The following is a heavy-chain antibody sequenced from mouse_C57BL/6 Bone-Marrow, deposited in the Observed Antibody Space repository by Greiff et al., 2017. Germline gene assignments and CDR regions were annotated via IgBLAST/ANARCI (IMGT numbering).Heavy chain of an antibody. CDR1: GFSLTSYG. Sequence: VKLQESGPGLVQPSQSLSITCTVSGFSLTSYGVHWVRQSPGKGLEWLGVIWRGGSTDYNAAFMSRLSITKDNSKSQVFFKMNSLQADDTAIYSCSTMVTTGPYAMDYWGKGTSVTVSS. V-gene: IGHV2-5*01. CDR3: STMVTTGPYAMDY. D-gene: IGHD2-2*01. CDR2: IWRGGST. J-gene: IGHJ4*01.